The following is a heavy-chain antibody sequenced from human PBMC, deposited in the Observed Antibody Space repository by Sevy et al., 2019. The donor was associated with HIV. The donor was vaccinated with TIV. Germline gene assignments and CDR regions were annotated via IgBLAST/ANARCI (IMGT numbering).Heavy chain of an antibody. Sequence: SETLSLTCTVSGGSLSGYYWSWIRQPPGKGLEWIGFGFYSGTTTYNPSLGSRVSISVDTSKNQFSLRLTSVTAADTALYYCARERLDDYSNFFFDYWGRGTQVTVSS. V-gene: IGHV4-59*01. J-gene: IGHJ4*02. CDR2: GFYSGTT. CDR1: GGSLSGYY. CDR3: ARERLDDYSNFFFDY. D-gene: IGHD4-4*01.